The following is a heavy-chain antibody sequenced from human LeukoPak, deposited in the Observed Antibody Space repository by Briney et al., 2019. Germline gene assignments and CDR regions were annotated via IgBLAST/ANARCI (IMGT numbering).Heavy chain of an antibody. CDR1: GYTLTELS. D-gene: IGHD2-2*01. Sequence: ASVKVSCKVSGYTLTELSMHWVRQAPGKGLEWMGGFDPEDGETIYAQKFHGRVTMTEDTSTDTAYMELSSLRSEDTAVYYCATLRYCSSTSCYWYFDYWGQGTLVTVSS. CDR2: FDPEDGET. V-gene: IGHV1-24*01. J-gene: IGHJ4*02. CDR3: ATLRYCSSTSCYWYFDY.